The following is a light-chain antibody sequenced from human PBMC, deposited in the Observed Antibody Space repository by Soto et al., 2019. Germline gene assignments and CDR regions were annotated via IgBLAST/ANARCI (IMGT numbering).Light chain of an antibody. J-gene: IGLJ1*01. V-gene: IGLV2-8*01. CDR3: SSYAGSKNYV. CDR2: EVN. Sequence: QSALTQPPSASGSLGQSVTISCTGTSSDVGGYNYVSWYQQYPGKAPKLMIYEVNQRPSGVPDRFSGSKSGNTASLTVSGLQAEDEADYYCSSYAGSKNYVLGTGTKLTVL. CDR1: SSDVGGYNY.